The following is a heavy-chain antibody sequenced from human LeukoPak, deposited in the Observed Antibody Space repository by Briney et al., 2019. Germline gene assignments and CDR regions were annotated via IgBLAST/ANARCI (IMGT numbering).Heavy chain of an antibody. J-gene: IGHJ4*02. CDR3: ARVLSREGYVDY. CDR1: GYTFTNYG. CDR2: ISGYNGDI. V-gene: IGHV1-18*01. D-gene: IGHD5-24*01. Sequence: ASVKVSCKASGYTFTNYGINWVRQAPGQGLEWMGWISGYNGDINYAQRLQGRVTMTTDTSTSTAYTELRSLSSDDTAVYYCARVLSREGYVDYWGQGTPFTVSS.